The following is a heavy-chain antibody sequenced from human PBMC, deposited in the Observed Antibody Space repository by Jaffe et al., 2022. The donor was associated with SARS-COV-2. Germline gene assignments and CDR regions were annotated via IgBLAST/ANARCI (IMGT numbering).Heavy chain of an antibody. CDR3: AKDFEDSSGHGWTDY. CDR1: GFTFSSYG. V-gene: IGHV3-30*18. J-gene: IGHJ4*02. CDR2: ISYDGSNK. D-gene: IGHD3-22*01. Sequence: QVQLVESGGGVVQPGRSLRLSCAASGFTFSSYGMHWVRQAPGKGLEWVAVISYDGSNKYYADSVKGRFTISRDNSKNTLYLQMNSLRAEDTAVYYCAKDFEDSSGHGWTDYWGQGTLVTVSS.